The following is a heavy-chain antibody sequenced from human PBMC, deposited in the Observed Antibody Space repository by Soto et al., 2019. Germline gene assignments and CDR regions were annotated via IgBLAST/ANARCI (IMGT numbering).Heavy chain of an antibody. CDR1: GFTFYDHA. J-gene: IGHJ3*01. V-gene: IGHV3-9*01. D-gene: IGHD2-15*01. Sequence: EVQLVESGGGLAQPGRSLSLSCAASGFTFYDHAMHWVRQRPGKGLEWVSAINGDGDTTDYAESVKGRFTISRDNAENSRYLQLNSLRPEDTAFYYCARGYWSGQRCRRPDAFDFCGQGTMVTVSS. CDR3: ARGYWSGQRCRRPDAFDF. CDR2: INGDGDTT.